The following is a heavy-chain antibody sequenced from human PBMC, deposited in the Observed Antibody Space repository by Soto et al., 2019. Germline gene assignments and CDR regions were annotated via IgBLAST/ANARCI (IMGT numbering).Heavy chain of an antibody. D-gene: IGHD6-13*01. CDR1: GFTFSSYA. Sequence: QVQLVESGGGVVQPGRSLRLSCAASGFTFSSYAMHWVRQAPGKGLEWVAVISYDGSNKYYADSVKGRFTISRDNSKNTLYLQMNSLRAEDTAVYYCVTQRFSSSWSYYYYGMDVWGQGTTVTVSS. CDR3: VTQRFSSSWSYYYYGMDV. CDR2: ISYDGSNK. J-gene: IGHJ6*02. V-gene: IGHV3-30-3*01.